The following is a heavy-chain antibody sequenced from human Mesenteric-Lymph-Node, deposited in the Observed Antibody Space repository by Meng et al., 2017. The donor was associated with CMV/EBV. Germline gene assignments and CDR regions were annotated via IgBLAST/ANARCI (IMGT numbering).Heavy chain of an antibody. CDR1: GGSISSSSHY. CDR2: IYYSGTT. CDR3: GRETYYYDSSGYKDH. D-gene: IGHD3-22*01. V-gene: IGHV4-39*07. Sequence: SETLSLTCTVSGGSISSSSHYWAWIRQPPGKGLEWIGSIYYSGTTYYNPSLKSRVTISVDTSKNQFSLKLSSVTAADTAVYFCGRETYYYDSSGYKDHWGQGTLVTVSS. J-gene: IGHJ4*02.